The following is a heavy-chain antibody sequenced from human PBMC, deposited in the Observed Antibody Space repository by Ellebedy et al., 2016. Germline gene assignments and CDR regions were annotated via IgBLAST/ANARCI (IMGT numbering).Heavy chain of an antibody. J-gene: IGHJ6*02. CDR1: GFTVSSNS. D-gene: IGHD1-14*01. Sequence: GGSLRLSXAASGFTVSSNSMSWVRQAPGKGLEWVSVIDSGGGTYYADSVRGRFTISRHNSKNTLSLQMNSLRTEDTAVYYCARDVWNQYDFYGMDVWGQGTTVTVSS. CDR2: IDSGGGT. CDR3: ARDVWNQYDFYGMDV. V-gene: IGHV3-53*04.